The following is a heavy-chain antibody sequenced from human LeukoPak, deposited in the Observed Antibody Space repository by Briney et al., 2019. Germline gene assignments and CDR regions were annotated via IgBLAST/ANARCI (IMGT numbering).Heavy chain of an antibody. Sequence: GGSLRLSCAASGFTFDDYGMSWVRQAPGKGLEWVGRIKGKSDGGTPDYAAPVKGRFTISTDVSKDTLYLQVDSLKTEDTGVYYCITGRYWGQGTPVTVSS. D-gene: IGHD3-9*01. J-gene: IGHJ4*02. CDR3: ITGRY. V-gene: IGHV3-15*01. CDR2: IKGKSDGGTP. CDR1: GFTFDDYG.